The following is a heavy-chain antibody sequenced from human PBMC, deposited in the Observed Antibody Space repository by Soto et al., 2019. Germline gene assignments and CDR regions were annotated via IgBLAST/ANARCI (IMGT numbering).Heavy chain of an antibody. V-gene: IGHV3-9*01. J-gene: IGHJ6*03. CDR3: AKDWGVRGEYYYYYMDV. CDR2: ISWNSGSI. D-gene: IGHD3-10*01. Sequence: EVQLVESGGGLVQPGRSLRLSCAASGFTFDDYAMHWVRQAPGKGLEWVSGISWNSGSIGYADSVKGRFIISRDNAKNSLYLQMNSLRAEDTALYYCAKDWGVRGEYYYYYMDVWGKGTTVTVSS. CDR1: GFTFDDYA.